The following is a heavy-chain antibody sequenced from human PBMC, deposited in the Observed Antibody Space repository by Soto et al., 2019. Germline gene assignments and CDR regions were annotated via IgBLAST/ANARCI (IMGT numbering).Heavy chain of an antibody. CDR3: ARDPGYYYGSGSYYNSGHFDY. J-gene: IGHJ4*02. V-gene: IGHV1-69*01. CDR1: GGTFSSYA. D-gene: IGHD3-10*01. CDR2: IIPIFGTA. Sequence: QVQLVQSGAEVKKPGSSVKVSCKASGGTFSSYAISWVRQAPGQGLEWMGGIIPIFGTANYAQKFQGRVTITADESTSTAYMELSSLGAEDTAVYYCARDPGYYYGSGSYYNSGHFDYWGQGTLVTVSS.